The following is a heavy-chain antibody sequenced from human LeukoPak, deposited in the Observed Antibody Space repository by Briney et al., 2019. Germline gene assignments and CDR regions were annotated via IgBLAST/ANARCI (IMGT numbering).Heavy chain of an antibody. V-gene: IGHV3-23*01. CDR2: INVGGRT. J-gene: IGHJ4*02. CDR1: GFTFRDYV. Sequence: GGSLRLSWAASGFTFRDYVMTWVRQARGKGLEWVSTINVGGRTDYADSVKGRFTISRDNSNNTLYLQMSSLRVDDTAVYYCAKDVPSMTAPFDHWGQGALVTVSS. CDR3: AKDVPSMTAPFDH. D-gene: IGHD3-10*02.